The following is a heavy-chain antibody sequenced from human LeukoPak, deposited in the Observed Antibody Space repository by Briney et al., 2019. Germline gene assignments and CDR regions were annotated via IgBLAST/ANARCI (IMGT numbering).Heavy chain of an antibody. CDR2: IYSGGST. CDR1: GFTFSSYA. V-gene: IGHV3-23*03. CDR3: ARTPGIAVAGTGYFDY. Sequence: GGSLRLSCAASGFTFSSYAMSWVRQAPGKGLEWVSVIYSGGSTYYADSVKGRFTISRDNSMNTLYLQMNSLRAEDTAVYYCARTPGIAVAGTGYFDYWGQGTLVTVSS. J-gene: IGHJ4*02. D-gene: IGHD6-19*01.